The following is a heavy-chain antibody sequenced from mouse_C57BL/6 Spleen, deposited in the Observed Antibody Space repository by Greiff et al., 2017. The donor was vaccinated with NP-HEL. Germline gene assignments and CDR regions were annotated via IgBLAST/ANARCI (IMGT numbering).Heavy chain of an antibody. Sequence: QVQLQQSGAELARPGASVKLSCKASGYTFTSYGISWVKQRTGQGLEWIGEIYPRSGNTYYNEKFKGKATLTADKSSSTAYMELRSLTSEDSAVYFCARTRTTVVGGVDYWGQGTTLTVSS. D-gene: IGHD1-1*01. CDR2: IYPRSGNT. CDR3: ARTRTTVVGGVDY. CDR1: GYTFTSYG. V-gene: IGHV1-81*01. J-gene: IGHJ2*01.